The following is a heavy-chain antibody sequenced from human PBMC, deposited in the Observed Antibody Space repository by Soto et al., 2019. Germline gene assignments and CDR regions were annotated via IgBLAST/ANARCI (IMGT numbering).Heavy chain of an antibody. CDR1: GGSFSGYY. Sequence: QVQLQQWGAGLLKPSETLSLTCAVYGGSFSGYYWSWIRQPPGKGLEWIGEINHSRSTNYNPSLKSRVTISVDTSKNQFSLKLSSVTAADTAVYYCATLWFGELFPRNWFDPWGQGTLVTVSS. D-gene: IGHD3-10*01. V-gene: IGHV4-34*01. J-gene: IGHJ5*02. CDR2: INHSRST. CDR3: ATLWFGELFPRNWFDP.